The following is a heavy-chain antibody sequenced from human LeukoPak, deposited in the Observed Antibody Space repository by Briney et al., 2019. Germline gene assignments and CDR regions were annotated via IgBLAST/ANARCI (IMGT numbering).Heavy chain of an antibody. Sequence: GGSLRLSCAASGFTFSGYWMSWVRQAPGKGLEWVANINQDGSEKYYVDSVKGRLTISRDNAKNSVYLQTNSLRAEDTAVYYCARDRVWTVLYWGQGTLVSVSS. V-gene: IGHV3-7*01. CDR1: GFTFSGYW. J-gene: IGHJ4*02. CDR2: INQDGSEK. CDR3: ARDRVWTVLY. D-gene: IGHD6-13*01.